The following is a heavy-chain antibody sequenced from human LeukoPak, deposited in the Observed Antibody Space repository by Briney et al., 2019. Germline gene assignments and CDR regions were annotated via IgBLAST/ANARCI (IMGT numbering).Heavy chain of an antibody. CDR1: GFTFSSYA. D-gene: IGHD3-3*01. CDR2: ISGSGGST. V-gene: IGHV3-23*01. Sequence: GGSLRLSCAASGFTFSSYAMSWVRQAPGKGLEWVSAISGSGGSTYYADSVKGRFTISRDNSKNTLYLQMNSLRAEDTAVYYCARERRLRFLEWPEAFDIWGQGTMVTVSS. CDR3: ARERRLRFLEWPEAFDI. J-gene: IGHJ3*02.